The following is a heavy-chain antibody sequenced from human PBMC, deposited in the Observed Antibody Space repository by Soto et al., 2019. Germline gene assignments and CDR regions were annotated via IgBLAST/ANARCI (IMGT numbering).Heavy chain of an antibody. Sequence: ASVKVSCKASGYTFTSYGISWVRQAPGQGLEWMGWISAYNGNTNYAQKLQGRVTMTTDTSTSTAYMELRSLRSDDTAVYYCAREGGYSDYYYYYGMDVWGQGTTVNVAS. D-gene: IGHD2-21*01. CDR3: AREGGYSDYYYYYGMDV. CDR2: ISAYNGNT. V-gene: IGHV1-18*01. J-gene: IGHJ6*01. CDR1: GYTFTSYG.